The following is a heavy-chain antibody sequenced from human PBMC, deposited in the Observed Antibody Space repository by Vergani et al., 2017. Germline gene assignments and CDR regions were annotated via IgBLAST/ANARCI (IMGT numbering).Heavy chain of an antibody. V-gene: IGHV4-4*07. CDR1: GGSISSYY. CDR3: ARVAEYYDFWSGHSYYYYYMDV. Sequence: QVQLQESGPGLVKPSETLSLTCTVSGGSISSYYWSWIRQPAGKGLVWIGRIYTSGSTNYNPSLNSRVPMSVDTSKNQFSLKLSSVTAADTAVYYCARVAEYYDFWSGHSYYYYYMDVWGKXP. D-gene: IGHD3-3*01. J-gene: IGHJ6*03. CDR2: IYTSGST.